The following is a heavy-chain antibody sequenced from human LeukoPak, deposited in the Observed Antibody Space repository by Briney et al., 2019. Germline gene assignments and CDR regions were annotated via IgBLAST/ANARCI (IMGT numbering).Heavy chain of an antibody. CDR2: IYYSGST. Sequence: SETLSLTCTVSGGSISSSSYYWGWIRQPPGKGLEWIGCIYYSGSTYYNPSLKSRVTISVDTSKNQFSLKLSSVTAADTAVYYCARRKSFTTVTTSPLGYWGQGTLVTVSS. D-gene: IGHD4-17*01. CDR1: GGSISSSSYY. V-gene: IGHV4-39*01. J-gene: IGHJ4*02. CDR3: ARRKSFTTVTTSPLGY.